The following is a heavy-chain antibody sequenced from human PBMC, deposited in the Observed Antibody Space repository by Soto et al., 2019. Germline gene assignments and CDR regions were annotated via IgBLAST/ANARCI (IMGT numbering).Heavy chain of an antibody. Sequence: GGSLRLSCAASGFTFSTYGMHWVRQSPGKGLEWVALIWYDGSNKYFADSVKGRFTISRDNSKNTLYLQINSLRAEDTAVYYCARGKVNPWFGELPELDYWGPGTLVTVSS. CDR2: IWYDGSNK. CDR3: ARGKVNPWFGELPELDY. J-gene: IGHJ4*02. D-gene: IGHD3-10*01. CDR1: GFTFSTYG. V-gene: IGHV3-33*01.